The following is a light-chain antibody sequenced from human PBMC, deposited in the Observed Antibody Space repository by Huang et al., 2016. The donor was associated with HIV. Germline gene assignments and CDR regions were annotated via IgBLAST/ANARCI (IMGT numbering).Light chain of an antibody. CDR2: GAS. CDR1: QSVNSN. Sequence: EIVMTQSPATVSVSPGARATLSCRASQSVNSNLAWYQQKPGQAPRRLIYGASTSASGIPARFSGRWSGTEFTLTISSLQSEDFAVYYCQQYNDWPPMYTFGQGTKLEIK. V-gene: IGKV3-15*01. J-gene: IGKJ2*01. CDR3: QQYNDWPPMYT.